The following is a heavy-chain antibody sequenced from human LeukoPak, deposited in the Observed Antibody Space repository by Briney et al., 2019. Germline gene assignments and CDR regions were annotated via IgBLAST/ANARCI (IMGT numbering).Heavy chain of an antibody. CDR1: GYTFTSYG. J-gene: IGHJ6*02. D-gene: IGHD3-10*01. CDR2: TSAYNGNT. CDR3: ARERGITMVRGVMFYYGMDV. V-gene: IGHV1-18*01. Sequence: GAPVKVSCKASGYTFTSYGISWVRQAPGQGLEWMGWTSAYNGNTNYAQKLQGRVTMTTDTSTSTAYMELRSLRSDDTAVYYCARERGITMVRGVMFYYGMDVWGQGTTVTVSS.